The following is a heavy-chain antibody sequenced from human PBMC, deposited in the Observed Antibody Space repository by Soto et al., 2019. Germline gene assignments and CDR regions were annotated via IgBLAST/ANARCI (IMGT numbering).Heavy chain of an antibody. CDR2: IIPIFGTA. J-gene: IGHJ3*02. D-gene: IGHD2-2*01. V-gene: IGHV1-69*13. Sequence: SVKVSCKASGGTFSSYAISWVRQAPGQGLEWMGGIIPIFGTANYAQKFQGRVTITADESTSTAYMELSSLRSEDTAVYYCAKRYCSSTSCFQGAFDIWGQGTMVTVSS. CDR3: AKRYCSSTSCFQGAFDI. CDR1: GGTFSSYA.